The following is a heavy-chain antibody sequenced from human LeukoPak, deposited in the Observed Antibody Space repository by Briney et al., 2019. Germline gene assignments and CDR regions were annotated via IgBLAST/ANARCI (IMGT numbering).Heavy chain of an antibody. CDR3: AREERQLVGTNWFDP. CDR2: INRNSGGT. D-gene: IGHD6-13*01. J-gene: IGHJ5*02. Sequence: ASVKVSCKASGYTFTGYYMHWVRQAPGQGLEWMGWINRNSGGTNYAQMFQGRVTMTRDTSISTAYMELSRLRSDDTAIYYCAREERQLVGTNWFDPWGQGTLVTVSS. CDR1: GYTFTGYY. V-gene: IGHV1-2*02.